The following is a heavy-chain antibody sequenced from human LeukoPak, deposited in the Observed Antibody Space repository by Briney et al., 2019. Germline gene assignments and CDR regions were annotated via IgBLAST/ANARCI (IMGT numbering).Heavy chain of an antibody. CDR1: GGSISSYY. CDR2: IYYSGST. D-gene: IGHD3-3*02. J-gene: IGHJ6*02. Sequence: SQTLSLTCTVSGGSISSYYWSWIRQPPGKGLEWIGYIYYSGSTNYNPSLKSRVTISVDTSKNQFSLKLSSVTAADTAVYYCARLSIFGVVTRYFGMDVWGQGTTVTVSS. CDR3: ARLSIFGVVTRYFGMDV. V-gene: IGHV4-59*08.